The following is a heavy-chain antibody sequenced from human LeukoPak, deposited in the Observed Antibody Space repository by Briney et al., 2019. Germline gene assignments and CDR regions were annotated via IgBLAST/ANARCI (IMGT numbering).Heavy chain of an antibody. CDR2: ISGSGGST. CDR3: AKMGDRAAYCSSTSCYDSLSPYFDY. J-gene: IGHJ4*02. CDR1: GFTFSSYA. Sequence: PGGSLRLSCAASGFTFSSYAMSWVRQAPGKGLEWVSAISGSGGSTYYADSVKGRFTISRDNSKNTLYLQMNSLRAEDTAVYYCAKMGDRAAYCSSTSCYDSLSPYFDYWGQGTLVTVSS. D-gene: IGHD2-2*01. V-gene: IGHV3-23*01.